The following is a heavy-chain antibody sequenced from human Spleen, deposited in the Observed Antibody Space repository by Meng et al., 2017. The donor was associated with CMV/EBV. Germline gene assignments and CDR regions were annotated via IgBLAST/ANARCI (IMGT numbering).Heavy chain of an antibody. CDR2: IRYDGSNK. Sequence: GESLKISCAGSGFTFSSYGMHWVRQAPGKGLEWVAFIRYDGSNKYYADSVKGRFTISRDNSKNTLYLQMNSLRAEETAVYYCAKDFQLLSPVSWYFDYWGQGTLVTVSS. V-gene: IGHV3-30*02. J-gene: IGHJ4*02. CDR3: AKDFQLLSPVSWYFDY. CDR1: GFTFSSYG. D-gene: IGHD2-2*01.